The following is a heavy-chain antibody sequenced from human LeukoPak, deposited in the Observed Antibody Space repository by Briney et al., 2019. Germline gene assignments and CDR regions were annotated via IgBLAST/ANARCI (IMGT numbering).Heavy chain of an antibody. CDR3: AKASGSTSSDH. CDR1: GLTFSSSY. D-gene: IGHD2-2*01. J-gene: IGHJ4*02. CDR2: ISGSGGST. Sequence: PGGSLRLSCAASGLTFSSSYMSWVRQAPGKGLEWVSAISGSGGSTYYADSVKGRFTISRDNSKNTLYLQMNSLRAEDTAVYYCAKASGSTSSDHWGQGTLVTVSS. V-gene: IGHV3-23*01.